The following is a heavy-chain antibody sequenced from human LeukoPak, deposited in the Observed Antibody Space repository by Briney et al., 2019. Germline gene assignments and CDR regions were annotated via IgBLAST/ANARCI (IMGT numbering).Heavy chain of an antibody. CDR3: AKGRVYDILTGSP. CDR1: GFTFSTFA. D-gene: IGHD3-9*01. V-gene: IGHV3-23*01. Sequence: GGSLRLSCAASGFTFSTFAMSWVRQAPGKGLEWVSVITGKGDITYYADSVKGRFTTSRDNSKNTLYLQVNRLKAEDTAVYYCAKGRVYDILTGSPWGQGTLVTVSS. J-gene: IGHJ5*02. CDR2: ITGKGDIT.